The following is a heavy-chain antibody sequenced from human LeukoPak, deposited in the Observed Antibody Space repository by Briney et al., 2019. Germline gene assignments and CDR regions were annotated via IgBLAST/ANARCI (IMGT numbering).Heavy chain of an antibody. V-gene: IGHV3-21*04. D-gene: IGHD1-26*01. Sequence: PGGSLRLSCAASGFTFSSYSMNWVRQAPGKGLEWVSSISSSSSYIYYADSVKGRFTISRDNSKNTLYLQMNSLRAEDTAEYYCAKGPLPILGYWGQGTLVTVSS. CDR1: GFTFSSYS. CDR3: AKGPLPILGY. CDR2: ISSSSSYI. J-gene: IGHJ4*02.